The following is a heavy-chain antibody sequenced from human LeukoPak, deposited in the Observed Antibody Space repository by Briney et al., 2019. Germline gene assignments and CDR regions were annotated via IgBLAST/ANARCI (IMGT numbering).Heavy chain of an antibody. CDR3: AKHLSRYYYYGMDV. V-gene: IGHV3-23*01. CDR1: GFTFSSYT. J-gene: IGHJ6*02. Sequence: GGSLRLSCAASGFTFSSYTMSWVRQAPGKGLEWVSAISDYGSSTYYADSVKGRFTISRDNSKNTLYVQMNSLRAEDTAVYYCAKHLSRYYYYGMDVWGQGTTVTVSS. CDR2: ISDYGSST.